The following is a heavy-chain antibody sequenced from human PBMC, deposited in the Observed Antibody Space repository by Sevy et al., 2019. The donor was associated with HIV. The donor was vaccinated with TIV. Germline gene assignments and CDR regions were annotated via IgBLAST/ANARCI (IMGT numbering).Heavy chain of an antibody. V-gene: IGHV3-30*04. CDR2: ISHDGSNT. CDR3: ARGRGILDYYGMDV. CDR1: EFSFIHYA. Sequence: GGSLRLSCAASEFSFIHYAMHWVRLTPAAGLEWLAFISHDGSNTEYRDSVKGRFIVSRDNAKSKIYLQMNSLRGEDTAVYYCARGRGILDYYGMDVWGQGTTVTVSS. D-gene: IGHD3-3*01. J-gene: IGHJ6*02.